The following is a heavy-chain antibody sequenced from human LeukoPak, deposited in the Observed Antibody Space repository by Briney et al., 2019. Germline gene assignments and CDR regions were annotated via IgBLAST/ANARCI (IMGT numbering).Heavy chain of an antibody. Sequence: PGGSLRLSCAASGFTLSSYAMSGVRQAPGKGLEWVSAISDTGNTYHADSVKGRFTISRDSSKNTLFLQMNRLRPEDAAVYYCAKAPVTTCRGAFCYPFDYWGLGTLVTVSS. V-gene: IGHV3-23*01. CDR3: AKAPVTTCRGAFCYPFDY. CDR2: ISDTGNT. D-gene: IGHD2-15*01. J-gene: IGHJ4*02. CDR1: GFTLSSYA.